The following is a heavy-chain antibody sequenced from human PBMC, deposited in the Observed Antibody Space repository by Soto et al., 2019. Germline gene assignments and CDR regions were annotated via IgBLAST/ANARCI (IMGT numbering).Heavy chain of an antibody. V-gene: IGHV4-39*01. J-gene: IGHJ5*02. D-gene: IGHD2-15*01. CDR1: GGSISSSSYY. Sequence: QLQLQESGPGLVKPSETLSLTCTVSGGSISSSSYYWGWIRQPPGKGLEWIGSIYYSGSTYYNPSLKRRVTISVDTSKNQFSLKLSSVTAADTAVYYCARHVLDCSGGSCYDNWFDPWGQGTLVTVSS. CDR3: ARHVLDCSGGSCYDNWFDP. CDR2: IYYSGST.